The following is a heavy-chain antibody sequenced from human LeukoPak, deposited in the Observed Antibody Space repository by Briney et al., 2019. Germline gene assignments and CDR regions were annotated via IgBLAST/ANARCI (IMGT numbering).Heavy chain of an antibody. J-gene: IGHJ4*02. V-gene: IGHV1-18*01. CDR2: ISAYNGNT. CDR3: ARGLRYGSNYFDY. Sequence: ASVTVSCKTSGYTFTSCDINWVRQAPGQGVEWMGWISAYNGNTYYAQRLQGRVTMTTDTSMTTAYMELRNLRSDDTAVYFCARGLRYGSNYFDYWGEGTLVTVFS. D-gene: IGHD5/OR15-5a*01. CDR1: GYTFTSCD.